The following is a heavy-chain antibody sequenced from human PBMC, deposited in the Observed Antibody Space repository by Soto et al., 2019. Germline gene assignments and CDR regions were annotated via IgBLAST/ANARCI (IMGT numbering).Heavy chain of an antibody. D-gene: IGHD6-6*01. Sequence: GESLKISCKGSGYSFTSYWIGWVRQMPGKGLEWMGIIYPGDSDTRYSPSFQGQVTISADKSISPAYLQWSSLKASDTAMYYCARKEYSSSSYFDYWGQGTLVTVSS. CDR2: IYPGDSDT. CDR3: ARKEYSSSSYFDY. CDR1: GYSFTSYW. J-gene: IGHJ4*02. V-gene: IGHV5-51*01.